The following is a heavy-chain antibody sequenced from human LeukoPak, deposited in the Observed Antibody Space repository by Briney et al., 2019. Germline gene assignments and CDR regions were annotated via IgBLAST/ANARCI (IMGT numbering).Heavy chain of an antibody. CDR2: ISSSGSTI. J-gene: IGHJ4*02. D-gene: IGHD3-10*01. Sequence: PGGSLRLSCAASGFTFSDYYMSWIRQAPGKGLEWVSYISSSGSTIYYADSVKGRFTISRDNSKNTLYLQMNSLSAEDTAVYYCAKDRGFGEFLWGNDYWGQGTLVTVSS. V-gene: IGHV3-11*04. CDR1: GFTFSDYY. CDR3: AKDRGFGEFLWGNDY.